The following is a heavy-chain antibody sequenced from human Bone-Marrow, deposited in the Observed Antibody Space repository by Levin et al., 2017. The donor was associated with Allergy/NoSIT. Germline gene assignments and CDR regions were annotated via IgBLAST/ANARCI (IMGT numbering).Heavy chain of an antibody. CDR3: ARVDSTMVRGHTIDYYYIYMDV. D-gene: IGHD3-10*01. J-gene: IGHJ6*03. CDR2: INHSGST. Sequence: SETLSLTCAVYGGSFSEYYWSWIRQPPGKGLEWVGEINHSGSTNYNPSLKRRVTISVDTSKKQFSLRLSSVTAADTAVYYCARVDSTMVRGHTIDYYYIYMDVWGKGTTVTVSS. CDR1: GGSFSEYY. V-gene: IGHV4-34*01.